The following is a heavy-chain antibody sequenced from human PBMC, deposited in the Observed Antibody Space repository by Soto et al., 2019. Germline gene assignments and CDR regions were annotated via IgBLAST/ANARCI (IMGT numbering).Heavy chain of an antibody. CDR2: IYSGGST. D-gene: IGHD1-26*01. J-gene: IGHJ5*02. CDR3: ARDMGEALLDP. CDR1: GGTVSSNY. V-gene: IGHV3-53*01. Sequence: GGSLRLSCAASGGTVSSNYMSWVRQAPGKGLEWVSVIYSGGSTYYADSVKGRFTISRDNSKNTLYLQMNSLRAEDTAVYYCARDMGEALLDPWGQGTLVTVSS.